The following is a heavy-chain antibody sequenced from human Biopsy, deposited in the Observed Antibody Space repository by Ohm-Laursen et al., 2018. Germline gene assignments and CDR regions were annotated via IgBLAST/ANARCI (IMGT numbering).Heavy chain of an antibody. CDR1: GYTFTDYS. D-gene: IGHD3-10*01. V-gene: IGHV1-2*02. Sequence: ASVKVSCKASGYTFTDYSLHWVRQAPGQGLEWMEWVSPNSGATNYAQKFQGRVTMTSDTSISTAYIELRRLISDDTAVYFCARDRMVTIITLVRADTFDIWGQGTLVSVSS. J-gene: IGHJ3*02. CDR2: VSPNSGAT. CDR3: ARDRMVTIITLVRADTFDI.